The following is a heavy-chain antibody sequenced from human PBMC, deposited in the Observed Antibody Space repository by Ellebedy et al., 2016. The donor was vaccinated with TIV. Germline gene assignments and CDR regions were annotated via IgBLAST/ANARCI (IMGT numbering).Heavy chain of an antibody. J-gene: IGHJ4*02. CDR1: GYTFISYG. V-gene: IGHV1-18*01. D-gene: IGHD3-22*01. Sequence: AASVKVSCKASGYTFISYGISWVRQAPGQGLEWMGWISAYNGNTNYAQKFQGRVTMTTDTSTSTAYMELRSLRSDDTAVYYCARGYDSSGYSSCFEYWGQGTLVTVSS. CDR3: ARGYDSSGYSSCFEY. CDR2: ISAYNGNT.